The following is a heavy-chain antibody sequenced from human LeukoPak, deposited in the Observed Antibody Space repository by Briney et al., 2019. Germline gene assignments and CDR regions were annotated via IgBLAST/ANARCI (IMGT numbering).Heavy chain of an antibody. CDR2: IIPILGTA. J-gene: IGHJ4*02. Sequence: ASVKVSCKASGGTFSSYAISWVRQAPGQGLEWMGRIIPILGTANYAQKFQGRVTITADKSTSTAYMELSSLRSEDTAVYYCARDNYDYGDLGRGFPPYYFDYWGQGTLVTVSS. CDR3: ARDNYDYGDLGRGFPPYYFDY. V-gene: IGHV1-69*04. CDR1: GGTFSSYA. D-gene: IGHD4-17*01.